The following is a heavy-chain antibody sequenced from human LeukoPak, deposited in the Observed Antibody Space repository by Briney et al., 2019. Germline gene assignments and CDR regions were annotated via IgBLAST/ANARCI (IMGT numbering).Heavy chain of an antibody. D-gene: IGHD6-13*01. CDR2: MNADNGHR. V-gene: IGHV1-8*01. CDR1: GDTFRHD. Sequence: ASVKVSCKGSGDTFRHDTEWVRQAPGQGLEWMGWMNADNGHRGYAQKFQDRVTMTMDPSISTAYLELRSLTSEDTAVYYCARGRSSWFFDYWGQGTLLIVSS. J-gene: IGHJ4*01. CDR3: ARGRSSWFFDY.